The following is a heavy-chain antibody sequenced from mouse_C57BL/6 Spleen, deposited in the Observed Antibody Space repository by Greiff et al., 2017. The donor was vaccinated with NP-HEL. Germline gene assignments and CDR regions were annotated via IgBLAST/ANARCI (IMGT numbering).Heavy chain of an antibody. Sequence: VQLQQSGPELVKPGASVKLSCKASGYTFTSYDINWVKQRPGQGLEWIGWIYPRDGSTKYNEKFKGKATLTVDTSSSTAYMELHSLTSEDSAVYVCARWRGTGTPYLDYWGQGTTLTVSS. CDR3: ARWRGTGTPYLDY. CDR1: GYTFTSYD. V-gene: IGHV1-85*01. J-gene: IGHJ2*01. D-gene: IGHD4-1*01. CDR2: IYPRDGST.